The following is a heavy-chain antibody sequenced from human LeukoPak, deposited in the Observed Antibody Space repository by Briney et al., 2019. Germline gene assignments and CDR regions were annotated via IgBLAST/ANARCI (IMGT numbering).Heavy chain of an antibody. CDR2: INDSGRT. V-gene: IGHV4-34*01. CDR1: GGSFSGNY. J-gene: IGHJ4*02. CDR3: ARLRYSSGWYWDY. Sequence: PSETLSLTCAVYGGSFSGNYWSWIRQSPGKGLEWIGEINDSGRTNYSPSLKSRVTISIDTSKKQFSLKLSSVTAADTAVYYCARLRYSSGWYWDYWGQGTLVTVSS. D-gene: IGHD6-19*01.